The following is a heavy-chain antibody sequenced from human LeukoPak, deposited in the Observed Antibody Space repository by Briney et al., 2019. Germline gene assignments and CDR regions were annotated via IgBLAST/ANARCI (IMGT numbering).Heavy chain of an antibody. CDR2: ISPYSGAT. V-gene: IGHV1-2*02. D-gene: IGHD6-19*01. J-gene: IGHJ4*02. CDR1: EYSFTGYY. Sequence: ASVKVSCKASEYSFTGYYIHWVRQAPGQGLEWMGWISPYSGATNYAQRFQGRVTMTRDTSISTAYMELSSLTPDDTAVYYCARGSPRLGVPGTTVDYWGQGAPVTVSS. CDR3: ARGSPRLGVPGTTVDY.